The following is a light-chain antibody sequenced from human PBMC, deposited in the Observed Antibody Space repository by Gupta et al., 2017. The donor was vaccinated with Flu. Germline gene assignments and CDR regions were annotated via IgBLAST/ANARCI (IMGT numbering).Light chain of an antibody. V-gene: IGLV8-61*01. CDR1: SGSVSTNYY. J-gene: IGLJ3*02. Sequence: QTVVTQEPSFSVSPGGTVTLTCGLRSGSVSTNYYPTWYQQTPGQAPRTLIYSTNTRSSGVPDRFSGSILGNKAALTITGAQADDECYYYCLLYMGSGISLFGGGTKLTVL. CDR2: STN. CDR3: LLYMGSGISL.